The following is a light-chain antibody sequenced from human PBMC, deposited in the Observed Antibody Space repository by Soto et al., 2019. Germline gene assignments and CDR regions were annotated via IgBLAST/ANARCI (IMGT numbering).Light chain of an antibody. CDR2: RAS. Sequence: DIQMTQAPSTLSASVGDRVTITCRASQSISIWLAWYQKKPGKAPNLLIYRASTLEGGVPSRFSGSGSGRQFTLTITSLQPDDFATYYCQFSNSYSTTFGQGTKVDIK. CDR3: QFSNSYSTT. CDR1: QSISIW. V-gene: IGKV1-5*03. J-gene: IGKJ1*01.